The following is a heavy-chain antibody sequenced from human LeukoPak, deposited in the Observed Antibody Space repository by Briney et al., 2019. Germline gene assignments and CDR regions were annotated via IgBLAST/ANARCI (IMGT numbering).Heavy chain of an antibody. D-gene: IGHD6-13*01. CDR3: AREVSSWYLYYYYYMDV. CDR2: INHSGST. V-gene: IGHV4-34*01. J-gene: IGHJ6*03. CDR1: GGSISSYY. Sequence: PSETLSLTCTVSGGSISSYYWSWIRQPPGKGLEWMGVINHSGSTNYNPSLKSRVTISVDTSKNQFSLKLSSVTAADTAVYYCAREVSSWYLYYYYYMDVWGKGTTVTISS.